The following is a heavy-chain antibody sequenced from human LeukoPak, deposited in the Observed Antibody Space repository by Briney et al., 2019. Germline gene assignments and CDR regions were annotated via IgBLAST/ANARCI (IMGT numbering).Heavy chain of an antibody. CDR2: ISAYNGNT. J-gene: IGHJ4*02. V-gene: IGHV1-18*01. Sequence: ASVKVSCKASGYAFTSYGISWVRQAPGQGLEWMGWISAYNGNTNYAQKLQGRVTMTTDTSTSTAYMELRSLRSDDTAVYYCARDLSGDSSGYYYFFDYWGQGTLVTVSS. D-gene: IGHD3-22*01. CDR3: ARDLSGDSSGYYYFFDY. CDR1: GYAFTSYG.